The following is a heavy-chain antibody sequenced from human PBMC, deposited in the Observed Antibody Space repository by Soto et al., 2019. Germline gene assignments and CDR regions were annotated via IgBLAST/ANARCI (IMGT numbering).Heavy chain of an antibody. V-gene: IGHV4-34*01. D-gene: IGHD3-10*01. CDR1: GGSFSGYY. J-gene: IGHJ6*02. Sequence: PSETLSLTCAVYGGSFSGYYWSWIRQPPGKGLEWIGEINHSGSTNYNPSLKSRVTISVDTSKNQFSXXXXXXXXAXTAVYYCASGLRTRGYYYYYGMDVWGQGTTVTVSS. CDR3: ASGLRTRGYYYYYGMDV. CDR2: INHSGST.